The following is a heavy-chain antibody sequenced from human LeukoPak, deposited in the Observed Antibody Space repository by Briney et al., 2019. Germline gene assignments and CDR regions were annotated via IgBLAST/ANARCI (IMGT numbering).Heavy chain of an antibody. D-gene: IGHD6-13*01. CDR2: IIPILGIA. V-gene: IGHV1-69*04. Sequence: SVKVSCKASGGTFSSYAISWVRQAPGQGLEWMGRIIPILGIANYAQKFQGRVTITADKSTSTAYMELSSLRSEDTAVYYCARDIVAAAGLDYWGQGTLVTVSS. CDR1: GGTFSSYA. CDR3: ARDIVAAAGLDY. J-gene: IGHJ4*02.